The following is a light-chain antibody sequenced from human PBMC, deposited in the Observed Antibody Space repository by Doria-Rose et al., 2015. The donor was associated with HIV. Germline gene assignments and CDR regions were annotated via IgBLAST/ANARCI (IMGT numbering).Light chain of an antibody. V-gene: IGKV4-1*01. CDR2: WAS. J-gene: IGKJ2*01. Sequence: QSPDSLAVSLGESATINCKSSQSVYYSSNNKNYLAWYQQKPGQPPKLLIYWASSRDSGVPDRFSGSGSGTDFSLTISSLQAEDVAIYYCQQYYNTPYTFGQGTKLEI. CDR1: QSVYYSSNNKNY. CDR3: QQYYNTPYT.